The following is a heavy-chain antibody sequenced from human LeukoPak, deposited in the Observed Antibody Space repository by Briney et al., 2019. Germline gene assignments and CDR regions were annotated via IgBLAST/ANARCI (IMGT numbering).Heavy chain of an antibody. CDR3: AKDRHYATPHIFDY. J-gene: IGHJ4*02. Sequence: GGSLRLSCATSGFTFSRSAMSWVRQAPGKGLEWLAAISGDGDSTYYADSVKGRFTISRDNSKNTLYLQMNSLRAEDTAVYYCAKDRHYATPHIFDYWGQGTLVTVSS. CDR1: GFTFSRSA. CDR2: ISGDGDST. D-gene: IGHD2-8*01. V-gene: IGHV3-23*01.